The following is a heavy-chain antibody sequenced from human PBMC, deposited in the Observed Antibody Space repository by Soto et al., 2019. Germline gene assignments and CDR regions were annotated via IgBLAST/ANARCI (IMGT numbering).Heavy chain of an antibody. CDR3: ARDLIGYYDSRNYGMDV. V-gene: IGHV4-59*01. J-gene: IGHJ6*02. Sequence: XATLSLTCTVSGGSISNYYWSWIRQPPGKGLEWIGYIYYSGSTNYNTSLKSRVTISADTPKNQFSLKLSSVTAADTAVYYCARDLIGYYDSRNYGMDVWGQGTTVTVSS. CDR1: GGSISNYY. D-gene: IGHD3-22*01. CDR2: IYYSGST.